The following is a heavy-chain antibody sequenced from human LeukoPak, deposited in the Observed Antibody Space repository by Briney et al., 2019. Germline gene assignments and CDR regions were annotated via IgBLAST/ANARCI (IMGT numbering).Heavy chain of an antibody. J-gene: IGHJ6*03. CDR1: GGTFSSYA. CDR3: ASGGRESYYDSSGYYHYYYYMDV. Sequence: GASVKVSCKASGGTFSSYAISWVRQAPGQGLEWMGGIIPIFGTANYAQKFQGRVTITTDESTSTAYMELSSLRSEDTAVYYCASGGRESYYDSSGYYHYYYYMDVWGKGTTVTVPS. CDR2: IIPIFGTA. D-gene: IGHD3-22*01. V-gene: IGHV1-69*05.